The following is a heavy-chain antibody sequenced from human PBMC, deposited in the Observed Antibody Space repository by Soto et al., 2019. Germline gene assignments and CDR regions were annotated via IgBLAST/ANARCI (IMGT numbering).Heavy chain of an antibody. D-gene: IGHD6-19*01. CDR2: INHSGSI. Sequence: QVRLQRWGAGLLKPSETLSLTCAVHGGSFSGYYWSWIRQPPGKGLEWIGEINHSGSIHYNPSLKSRVTISADTPNNQFSLKLISVSAADTAVYYCARGLQWLDYWGQGALVTVSS. J-gene: IGHJ4*02. CDR1: GGSFSGYY. CDR3: ARGLQWLDY. V-gene: IGHV4-34*01.